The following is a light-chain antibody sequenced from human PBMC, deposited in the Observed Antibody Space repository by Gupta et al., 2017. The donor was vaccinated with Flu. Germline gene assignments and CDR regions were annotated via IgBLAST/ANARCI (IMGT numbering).Light chain of an antibody. CDR2: EVS. Sequence: QSALTQPASVSGSPGQSISISCPGTSQDIGTYNFVSWYIQHPGKAPKLLIFEVSKRPSGISDRFSGSKSGNTASLSISGLQAEDEGDYYCSSYRSGASRVFGTGTTVT. CDR1: SQDIGTYNF. J-gene: IGLJ1*01. CDR3: SSYRSGASRV. V-gene: IGLV2-14*01.